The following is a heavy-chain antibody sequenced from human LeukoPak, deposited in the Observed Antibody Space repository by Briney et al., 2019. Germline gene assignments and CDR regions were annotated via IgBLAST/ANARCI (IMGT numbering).Heavy chain of an antibody. CDR3: AKLSHVQMELLPDAFDV. CDR1: GDTLRNYA. CDR2: IIPVFGTA. D-gene: IGHD1-1*01. V-gene: IGHV1-69*13. Sequence: SVKVSCKASGDTLRNYAIAWVRQAPGQGLEWMGGIIPVFGTADYAQKFQGRVAITADDSTRMAYMELSSLRYEDTAVYYCAKLSHVQMELLPDAFDVWGQGTMVTVSS. J-gene: IGHJ3*01.